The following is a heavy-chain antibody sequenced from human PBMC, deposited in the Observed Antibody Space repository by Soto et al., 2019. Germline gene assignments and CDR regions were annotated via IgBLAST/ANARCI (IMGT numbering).Heavy chain of an antibody. CDR1: CGTISSHD. CDR2: IYYNGST. J-gene: IGHJ5*02. V-gene: IGHV4-59*11. Sequence: SVPLSLSKSVLCGTISSHDGSRIRKPTGKGLERIGYIYYNGSTNYNPSVKSRVTISVDTSKNQFALKLSSVTAADTAVYYCARARPNVLLWFGELLSNDNWSDPWGQGTLVTVSP. CDR3: ARARPNVLLWFGELLSNDNWSDP. D-gene: IGHD3-10*01.